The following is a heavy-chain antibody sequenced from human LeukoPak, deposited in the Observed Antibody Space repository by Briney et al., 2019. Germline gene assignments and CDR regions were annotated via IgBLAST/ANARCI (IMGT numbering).Heavy chain of an antibody. D-gene: IGHD5-18*01. CDR2: MNPNSGNT. J-gene: IGHJ4*02. Sequence: ASVKVSCTASVYTFTTYDINWVRQATGQGLEWMGWMNPNSGNTGYAQKFQGRVTMTRNTSISTAYMELSSLRSEDTAVYYCARGFGYSYGRTPFDYWGQGTLVTVSS. V-gene: IGHV1-8*01. CDR1: VYTFTTYD. CDR3: ARGFGYSYGRTPFDY.